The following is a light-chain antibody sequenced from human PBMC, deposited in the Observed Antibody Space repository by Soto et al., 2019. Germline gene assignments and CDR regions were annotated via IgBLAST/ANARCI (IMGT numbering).Light chain of an antibody. J-gene: IGLJ3*02. CDR1: SSDIGGYSY. V-gene: IGLV2-8*01. CDR3: GSYAGSKNWGV. CDR2: EVT. Sequence: QSVLTQPPSASGSPGQSVTISCTGTSSDIGGYSYVAWYQQHPGKAPKLIIYEVTKRPSGVPDRFSGSKSGNSASLTVFGLQAEDEAVYYCGSYAGSKNWGVFGGGTQLTVL.